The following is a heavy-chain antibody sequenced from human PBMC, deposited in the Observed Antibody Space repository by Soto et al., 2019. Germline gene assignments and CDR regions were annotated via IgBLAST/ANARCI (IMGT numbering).Heavy chain of an antibody. CDR3: ARDRATVTSSGCNAFEL. J-gene: IGHJ3*01. Sequence: PGGSLRLSCVDSGFTLSSHSMNWVRQAPGKGLEWVSLISSNANYIHFADSVKRRFTISRDNAKNTLYLQMHSLRAEDTAVYYHARDRATVTSSGCNAFELWGQGTMVPVSS. D-gene: IGHD1-1*01. V-gene: IGHV3-21*06. CDR2: ISSNANYI. CDR1: GFTLSSHS.